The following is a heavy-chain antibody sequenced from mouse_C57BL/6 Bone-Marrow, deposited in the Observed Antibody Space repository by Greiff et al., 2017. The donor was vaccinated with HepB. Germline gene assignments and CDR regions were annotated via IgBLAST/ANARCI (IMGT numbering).Heavy chain of an antibody. D-gene: IGHD1-1*01. Sequence: VQLKESGPELVKPGASVKISCKASGYSFTGYYMNWVKQSPEKSLEWIGEINPSTGGTTYNQKFKAKATLTVDKSSSTAYMQLKSLTSEDSAVYYCASTYYYGSSLYWYFDVWGTGTTVTVSS. CDR3: ASTYYYGSSLYWYFDV. CDR1: GYSFTGYY. J-gene: IGHJ1*03. CDR2: INPSTGGT. V-gene: IGHV1-42*01.